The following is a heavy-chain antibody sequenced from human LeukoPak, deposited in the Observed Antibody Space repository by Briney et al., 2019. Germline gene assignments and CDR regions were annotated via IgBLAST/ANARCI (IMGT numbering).Heavy chain of an antibody. J-gene: IGHJ5*02. CDR3: ARRTPAGYDWFDP. Sequence: ASVKVSCKASGYTFTSYGISWVRQAPGQGLEGMGWISSYNGNTNYAQKLKGRVTMNTDTSTSTAYMELRSLRSDDTAVYYCARRTPAGYDWFDPWGQGTLVTVSS. CDR2: ISSYNGNT. V-gene: IGHV1-18*01. CDR1: GYTFTSYG. D-gene: IGHD5-18*01.